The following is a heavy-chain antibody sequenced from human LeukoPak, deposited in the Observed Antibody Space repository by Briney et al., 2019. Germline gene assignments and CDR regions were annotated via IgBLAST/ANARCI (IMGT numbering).Heavy chain of an antibody. V-gene: IGHV4-39*01. J-gene: IGHJ6*03. Sequence: SGTLSLTCTVPGGSISSSSYYWGWIRQPPGKGLEWIGSIYYSGSTYYNPSLKSRVTISVDTSKNQFSLKLSSVTAADTAVYYCARHSAPDCSGGSCYTLYYYYYYMDVRGKGTTVTVSS. CDR3: ARHSAPDCSGGSCYTLYYYYYYMDV. CDR1: GGSISSSSYY. D-gene: IGHD2-15*01. CDR2: IYYSGST.